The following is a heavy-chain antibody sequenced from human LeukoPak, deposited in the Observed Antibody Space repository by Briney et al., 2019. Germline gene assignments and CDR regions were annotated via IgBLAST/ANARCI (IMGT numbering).Heavy chain of an antibody. J-gene: IGHJ5*01. V-gene: IGHV5-51*01. CDR1: GHRFTNHW. Sequence: GESLKISCEAVGHRFTNHWIGWVRQRPGEGLEWMGIINLGDSETHYTPSFQDQVPFSLDKSTNTAYLQWRTLKASDTAMYYCARRPYSGSPNWFDPWGRGTLVTVSS. CDR3: ARRPYSGSPNWFDP. D-gene: IGHD1-26*01. CDR2: INLGDSET.